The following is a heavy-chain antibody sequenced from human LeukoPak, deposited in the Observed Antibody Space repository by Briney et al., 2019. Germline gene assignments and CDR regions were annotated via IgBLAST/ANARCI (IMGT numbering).Heavy chain of an antibody. Sequence: ASVKGSCKASGYTFPINAISWVRQAPGQGLEWMGWISTNSGSTQYAQKFQGRVTMTRDTSTSTAYMELGSQRSDDTALYYCARDVMYAFDYWGQGTLVSVSS. V-gene: IGHV1-18*01. CDR1: GYTFPINA. CDR3: ARDVMYAFDY. J-gene: IGHJ4*02. CDR2: ISTNSGST. D-gene: IGHD2-8*01.